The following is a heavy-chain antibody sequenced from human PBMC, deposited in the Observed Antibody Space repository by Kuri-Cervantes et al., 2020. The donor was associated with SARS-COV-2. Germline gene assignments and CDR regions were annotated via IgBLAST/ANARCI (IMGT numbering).Heavy chain of an antibody. CDR1: GGSISSYY. D-gene: IGHD2-2*01. CDR3: ASRYCSSTSCYFDY. J-gene: IGHJ4*02. Sequence: SETLSLTCTVSGGSISSYYWSWIRQPPGKGLEWIGYIYYSGSTNYNPSLKSRVTISVDTSKNQFSLKLSSVTAADTAVYYCASRYCSSTSCYFDYWGQGTLVTVSS. CDR2: IYYSGST. V-gene: IGHV4-59*08.